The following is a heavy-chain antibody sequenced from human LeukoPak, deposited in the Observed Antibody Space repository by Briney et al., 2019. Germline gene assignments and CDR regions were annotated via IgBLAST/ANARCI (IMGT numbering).Heavy chain of an antibody. CDR3: AKDLPGYSYGRRDLFDY. V-gene: IGHV3-23*01. CDR2: ISGSGGST. Sequence: GGSLRLSCAASGFTFSSYAMSWVRQAPGKGLEGVSAISGSGGSTYYADSVKGRFTISRDNSKNTLYLQMNSLRAEDTAVYYCAKDLPGYSYGRRDLFDYWGQGTLVTVSS. D-gene: IGHD5-18*01. J-gene: IGHJ4*02. CDR1: GFTFSSYA.